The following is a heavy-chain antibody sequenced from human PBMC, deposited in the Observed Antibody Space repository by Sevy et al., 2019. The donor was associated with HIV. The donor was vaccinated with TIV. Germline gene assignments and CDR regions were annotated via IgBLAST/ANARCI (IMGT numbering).Heavy chain of an antibody. V-gene: IGHV4-59*01. J-gene: IGHJ3*02. CDR1: GGSISSYY. D-gene: IGHD3-22*01. CDR2: IYYSGST. Sequence: SETLSLTCTVSGGSISSYYWSWIRQPPGKGLEWIGYIYYSGSTNYNPSLKSRVTISVDTSKNQFSLKLSSVTAADTAVYYCASHYYDSSGYGAFDIRGQGTMVTVSS. CDR3: ASHYYDSSGYGAFDI.